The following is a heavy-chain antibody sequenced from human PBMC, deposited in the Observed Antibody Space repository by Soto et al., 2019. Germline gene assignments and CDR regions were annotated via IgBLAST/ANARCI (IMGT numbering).Heavy chain of an antibody. J-gene: IGHJ2*01. CDR1: GFTFSSYG. D-gene: IGHD3-22*01. CDR2: IWYDGSNK. CDR3: ARDPRNYYDSRVGYFDL. V-gene: IGHV3-33*01. Sequence: AGGSLRLSCAASGFTFSSYGMHWVRQAPGKGLEWVAVIWYDGSNKYYADSVKGRFTISRDNSKNTLYLQMNSLRAEDTAVYYCARDPRNYYDSRVGYFDLWGRGTLVTLSS.